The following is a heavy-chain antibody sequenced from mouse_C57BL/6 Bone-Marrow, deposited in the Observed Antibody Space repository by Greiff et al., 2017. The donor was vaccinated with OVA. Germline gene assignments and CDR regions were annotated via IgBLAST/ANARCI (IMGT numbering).Heavy chain of an antibody. J-gene: IGHJ1*03. Sequence: EVKVVESGGGLVQPGGSLKLSCAASGFTFSDYGMAWVRQAPRKGPEWVAFISNLAYSIYYADTVTGRFTISRENAKNTLYLEMSSLRSEDTAMYYCARPSGYGSSFHWYFDVWGTGTTVTVSS. D-gene: IGHD1-1*01. V-gene: IGHV5-15*01. CDR3: ARPSGYGSSFHWYFDV. CDR2: ISNLAYSI. CDR1: GFTFSDYG.